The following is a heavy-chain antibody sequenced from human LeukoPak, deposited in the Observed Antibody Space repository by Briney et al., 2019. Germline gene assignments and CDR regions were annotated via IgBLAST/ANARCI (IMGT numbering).Heavy chain of an antibody. J-gene: IGHJ6*03. V-gene: IGHV1-69*02. CDR1: GGTFSSYT. D-gene: IGHD6-13*01. CDR3: ARSLIAAAGDYYYYYMDV. Sequence: SVKVSCKASGGTFSSYTISWVRQAPGQGLEWMGRIIPILGIANYAQKFQGRVTITTDESTSTAYMELSSLRSEDTAVYYCARSLIAAAGDYYYYYMDVWGKGTTVTVSS. CDR2: IIPILGIA.